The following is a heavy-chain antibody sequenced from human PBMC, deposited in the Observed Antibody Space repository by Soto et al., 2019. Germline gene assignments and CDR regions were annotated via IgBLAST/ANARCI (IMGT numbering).Heavy chain of an antibody. Sequence: EVQLEESGGGLVQPGGSLRLSCAASGFTFSDHYMDWVRQAPGKGLERIGRIRNKANSYSIDYAASVKGRFCISRDDSNNSLFLQMNSLKTEDTAMYFCARIHLGRDKYFDLWGRGTLVTVSS. CDR2: IRNKANSYSI. CDR3: ARIHLGRDKYFDL. CDR1: GFTFSDHY. J-gene: IGHJ2*01. D-gene: IGHD7-27*01. V-gene: IGHV3-72*01.